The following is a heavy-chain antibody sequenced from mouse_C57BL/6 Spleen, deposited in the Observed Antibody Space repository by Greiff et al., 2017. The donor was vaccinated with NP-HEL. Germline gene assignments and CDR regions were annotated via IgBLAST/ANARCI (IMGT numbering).Heavy chain of an antibody. CDR1: GYTFTSYW. J-gene: IGHJ3*01. CDR3: ASNYYEYAWFAY. V-gene: IGHV1-59*01. D-gene: IGHD2-4*01. CDR2: IDPSDSYT. Sequence: QVQLKQPGAELVRPGTSVKLSCKASGYTFTSYWMHWVKQRPGQGLEWIGVIDPSDSYTNYNQKFKGKATLTVDTSSSTAYMQLSSLTSEDSAVYYCASNYYEYAWFAYWGQGTLVTVSA.